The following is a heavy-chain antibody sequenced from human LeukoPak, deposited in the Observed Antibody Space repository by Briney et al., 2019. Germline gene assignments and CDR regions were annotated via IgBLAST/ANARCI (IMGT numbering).Heavy chain of an antibody. D-gene: IGHD3-22*01. J-gene: IGHJ4*02. CDR2: IIPILGTA. CDR1: GGTFSSYA. CDR3: ARDLFLVGYSYYFDY. Sequence: GASVKVSCKASGGTFSSYAISWVRQAPGQGLEWMGGIIPILGTANYAQKFQGRVTITADESTSTAYMELSSLRSEDTAVYYCARDLFLVGYSYYFDYWGQGTLVTVSS. V-gene: IGHV1-69*13.